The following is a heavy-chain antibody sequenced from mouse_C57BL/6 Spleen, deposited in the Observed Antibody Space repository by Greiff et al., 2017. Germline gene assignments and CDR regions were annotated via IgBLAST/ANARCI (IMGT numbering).Heavy chain of an antibody. V-gene: IGHV1-50*01. CDR2: IDPSDNYT. J-gene: IGHJ2*01. CDR1: GYTFTSYW. CDR3: ARRGVTTDY. Sequence: VQLQQPGAELVKPGASVKLSCKASGYTFTSYWMQWVKQRPGQGLEWIGEIDPSDNYTNYNQKFKGKATLTVDTSSSTAYMPLSSLTSEYSTVYDCARRGVTTDYWGQGTTLTVSS. D-gene: IGHD2-2*01.